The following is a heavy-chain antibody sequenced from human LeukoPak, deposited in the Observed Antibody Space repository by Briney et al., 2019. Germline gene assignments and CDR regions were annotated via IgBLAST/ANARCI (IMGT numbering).Heavy chain of an antibody. CDR1: GGSISSGSYH. Sequence: PSETLSLTCTVSGGSISSGSYHWIWIRQPAGKGLEWIGHIYTSGSTNYNPSLRSRVTISVDTSKNQFSLKLNSVTAADTAVYYCARASGSVIYYNSCDSWGQGILVAVSS. CDR2: IYTSGST. D-gene: IGHD3-10*01. CDR3: ARASGSVIYYNSCDS. J-gene: IGHJ5*01. V-gene: IGHV4-61*09.